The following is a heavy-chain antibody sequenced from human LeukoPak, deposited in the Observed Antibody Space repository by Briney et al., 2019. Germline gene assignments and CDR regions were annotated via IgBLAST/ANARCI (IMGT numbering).Heavy chain of an antibody. D-gene: IGHD3-22*01. V-gene: IGHV4-4*07. CDR2: IYTSGST. CDR1: GGSISSCY. Sequence: PSETLSLTCTVSGGSISSCYWSWIRQPAGKGLEWIGRIYTSGSTNYNPSLKSRVTISVDKSKNQFSLKLSSVTAADTAVYYCAMWTSGYYYDYWGQGTLVTVSS. J-gene: IGHJ4*02. CDR3: AMWTSGYYYDY.